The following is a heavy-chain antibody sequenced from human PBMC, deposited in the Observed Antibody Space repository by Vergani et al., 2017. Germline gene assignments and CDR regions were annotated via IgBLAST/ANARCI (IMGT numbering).Heavy chain of an antibody. D-gene: IGHD1-1*01. CDR2: IRSKANSYAT. Sequence: VQLVESGGGLVQPGGSLKLSCAASGFTFSGSAMHWVRQASGKGLEWVGRIRSKANSYATAYAASVKGRFTISRDDSKNTAYLQMNSLKTEDTAVYYCTSWGSGAGTFDYWGQGTLVTVSS. CDR3: TSWGSGAGTFDY. J-gene: IGHJ4*02. V-gene: IGHV3-73*02. CDR1: GFTFSGSA.